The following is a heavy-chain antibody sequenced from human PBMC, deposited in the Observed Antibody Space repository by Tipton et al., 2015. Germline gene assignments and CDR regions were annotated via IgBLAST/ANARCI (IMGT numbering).Heavy chain of an antibody. V-gene: IGHV4-59*01. J-gene: IGHJ2*01. D-gene: IGHD4-23*01. CDR2: IYYSGST. Sequence: TLSLTCTVSGGSFSDYYWSWIRQSPGEGLEWIGYIYYSGSTNYNPSLKSRVTISVDTSKNQFSLKLSSVTAADTAVYYCARALFYGGNTDWYFDLWGRGPLVTVSS. CDR1: GGSFSDYY. CDR3: ARALFYGGNTDWYFDL.